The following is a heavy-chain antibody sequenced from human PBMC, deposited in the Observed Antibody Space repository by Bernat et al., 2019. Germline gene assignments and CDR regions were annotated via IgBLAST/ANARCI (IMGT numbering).Heavy chain of an antibody. CDR3: ARGDY. V-gene: IGHV1-8*02. CDR2: MNPNSGDT. J-gene: IGHJ4*01. Sequence: QVQLVQSGAEVKKPGASVKVSCKASGYTFTGYYMHWVRQAPGQGLEWMGWMNPNSGDTGYAQSLQGRVTLTRNTSITTAYMELSSLRSEDTAVYYCARGDYWGHGTLVTVSS. CDR1: GYTFTGYY.